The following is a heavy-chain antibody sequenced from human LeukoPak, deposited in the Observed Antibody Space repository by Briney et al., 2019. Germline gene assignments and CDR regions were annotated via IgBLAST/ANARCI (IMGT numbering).Heavy chain of an antibody. V-gene: IGHV4-31*03. CDR1: GGSISSGGYY. Sequence: PSETLSLTCTVSGGSISSGGYYWSWIRQHPGKGLEWIGYIYYSGSTYYNPSLKSRVTISVDTSKNQFSLKLSSVTAADTAVYYCARALDIVVVPAAIGPSGYFDLWGRGTLVTVSS. CDR2: IYYSGST. D-gene: IGHD2-2*02. J-gene: IGHJ2*01. CDR3: ARALDIVVVPAAIGPSGYFDL.